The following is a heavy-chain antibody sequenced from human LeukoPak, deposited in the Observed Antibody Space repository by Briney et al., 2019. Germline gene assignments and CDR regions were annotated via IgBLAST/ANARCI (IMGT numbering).Heavy chain of an antibody. CDR1: GFTFSSYS. V-gene: IGHV3-48*04. D-gene: IGHD2-2*02. CDR3: ARAYTNSRHYYYYYMDV. Sequence: QPGGSLRLSCAASGFTFSSYSMNWVRQAPGKGLEWVSYISSSSSTIYYADSVKGRFTISRDNAKNSLYLQMNSLRAEDTALYYCARAYTNSRHYYYYYMDVWGKGTTVTVSS. CDR2: ISSSSSTI. J-gene: IGHJ6*03.